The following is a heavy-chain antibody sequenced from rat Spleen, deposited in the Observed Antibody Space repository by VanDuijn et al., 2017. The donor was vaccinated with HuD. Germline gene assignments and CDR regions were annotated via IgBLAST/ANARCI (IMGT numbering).Heavy chain of an antibody. Sequence: EVQLVESGGGLVQPGRSLKLSCVASGFTFNNYWMTWIRQAPGKGLEWVASITNTGGSTYYPDSVKGRFTISRDNAKSTLYLQMNSLRSEDTATYYCTRDDDGSYYYGFAYWGQGTLVTVSS. V-gene: IGHV5-31*01. CDR2: ITNTGGST. J-gene: IGHJ3*01. CDR1: GFTFNNYW. CDR3: TRDDDGSYYYGFAY. D-gene: IGHD1-12*02.